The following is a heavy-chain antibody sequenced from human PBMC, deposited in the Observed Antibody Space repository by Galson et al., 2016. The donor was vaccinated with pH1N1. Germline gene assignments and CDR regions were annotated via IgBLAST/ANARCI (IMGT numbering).Heavy chain of an antibody. CDR1: GFTFNKFG. CDR3: ARVNHYYYYGMDV. V-gene: IGHV3-48*01. D-gene: IGHD1-14*01. CDR2: ISSSSSTI. Sequence: SLRLSCASSGFTFNKFGMHWVRQAPGKGLEWVSYISSSSSTIYYADSVKGRFTISRDNAKNSLYLQMNSLRAEDTAVYYCARVNHYYYYGMDVWGQGTTVTVSS. J-gene: IGHJ6*02.